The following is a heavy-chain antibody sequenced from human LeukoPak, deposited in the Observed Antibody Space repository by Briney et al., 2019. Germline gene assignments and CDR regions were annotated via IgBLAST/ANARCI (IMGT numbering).Heavy chain of an antibody. CDR3: ARDLAYSRLDY. D-gene: IGHD5-18*01. J-gene: IGHJ4*02. CDR2: INPDGNKK. CDR1: GLTLSSSW. Sequence: GGSLRLSCAVSGLTLSSSWMDWVRQAPGKGLEWVASINPDGNKKYSADSVKGRFTISRDNAENSLYLQMNSLRVEDTAFYYCARDLAYSRLDYWGQGMLVTVSS. V-gene: IGHV3-7*01.